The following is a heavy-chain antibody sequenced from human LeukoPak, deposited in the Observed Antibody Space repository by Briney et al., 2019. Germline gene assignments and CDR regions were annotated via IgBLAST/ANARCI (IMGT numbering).Heavy chain of an antibody. CDR1: GYSFTYHW. Sequence: GESLKISCKGSGYSFTYHWIAWVRQMPGEGLEWMGITYPGNSGTRYSPSFQGQVTISADKSITTAYLQWSSLKASDTAMYYCARQDPAGQYYFDYWGQGTLVTVSS. J-gene: IGHJ4*02. CDR2: TYPGNSGT. CDR3: ARQDPAGQYYFDY. V-gene: IGHV5-51*01.